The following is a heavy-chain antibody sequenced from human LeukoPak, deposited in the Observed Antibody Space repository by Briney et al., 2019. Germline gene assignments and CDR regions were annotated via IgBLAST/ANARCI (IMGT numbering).Heavy chain of an antibody. CDR2: IIPIFGIA. D-gene: IGHD3-22*01. V-gene: IGHV1-69*04. CDR3: ARGGHYYDSSGPTFDY. Sequence: SVKVSCKASGGTFSSYAISWVRQAPGQGLAWMGRIIPIFGIANYAQKFQGRVTITADKSTSTGYMELSSLRTEDTAVYYCARGGHYYDSSGPTFDYWGQGTLVTVSS. J-gene: IGHJ4*02. CDR1: GGTFSSYA.